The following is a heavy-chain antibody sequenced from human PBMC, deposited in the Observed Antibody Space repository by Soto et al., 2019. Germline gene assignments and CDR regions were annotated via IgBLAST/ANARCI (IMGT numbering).Heavy chain of an antibody. CDR2: IIPMLTVR. V-gene: IGHV1-69*02. CDR1: GGTFSTYT. J-gene: IGHJ3*01. Sequence: QVHLVQSGAEVKKPGSSVKVSCKAAGGTFSTYTLIWVRQAPGQGLEWMGRIIPMLTVRNSAQKFLGRVTLTADKSTSTAFMELTSLRSDDTAVYYCSIGSWSAETFDVWGQGTMVTVSS. D-gene: IGHD2-2*01. CDR3: SIGSWSAETFDV.